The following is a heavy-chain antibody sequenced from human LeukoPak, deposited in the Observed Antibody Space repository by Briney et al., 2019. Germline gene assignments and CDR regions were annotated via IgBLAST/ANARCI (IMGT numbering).Heavy chain of an antibody. Sequence: GGSLRLSCVVSGLTFDNAWMSWVRQAPGKGLEWVGRIKSKNVGETTEYAAPVQGRFTISRDDSKNTVYLQMSSLKTEDTAVYYCTTGPGNSGFWGQGTLVTVSS. CDR3: TTGPGNSGF. D-gene: IGHD4-23*01. J-gene: IGHJ4*02. CDR1: GLTFDNAW. CDR2: IKSKNVGETT. V-gene: IGHV3-15*01.